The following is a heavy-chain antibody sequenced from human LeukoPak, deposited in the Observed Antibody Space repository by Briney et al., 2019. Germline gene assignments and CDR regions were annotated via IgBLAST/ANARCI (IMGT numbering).Heavy chain of an antibody. V-gene: IGHV3-11*01. D-gene: IGHD4-11*01. CDR2: ISSSGSTL. CDR1: GFTFSDYY. Sequence: PGGSLRLSCAASGFTFSDYYMSWIRQAPGKGLEWVSYISSSGSTLYYADSVKGRFTISRDNAKNSLYLQMNSLRAEDTAVYYCARDSAHDYSNYIDYYYGMDVWGQGTTVTVSS. J-gene: IGHJ6*02. CDR3: ARDSAHDYSNYIDYYYGMDV.